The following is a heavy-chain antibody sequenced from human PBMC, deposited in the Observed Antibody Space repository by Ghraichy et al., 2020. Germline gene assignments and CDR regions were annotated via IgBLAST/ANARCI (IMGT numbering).Heavy chain of an antibody. J-gene: IGHJ6*02. D-gene: IGHD6-13*01. CDR2: ISYDGSNK. V-gene: IGHV3-30*18. Sequence: GGSLRLSCAASGFTFSSYGMHWVRQAPGKGLEWVAVISYDGSNKYYADSVKGRFTISRDNSKNTLYLQMNSLRAEDTAVYCCAKDRIAAAGTTRYYYYGMDVWGQGTTVTVSS. CDR1: GFTFSSYG. CDR3: AKDRIAAAGTTRYYYYGMDV.